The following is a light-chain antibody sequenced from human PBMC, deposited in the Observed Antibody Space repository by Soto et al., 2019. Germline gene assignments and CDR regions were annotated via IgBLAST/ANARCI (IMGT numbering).Light chain of an antibody. CDR3: QQLNSYPLT. J-gene: IGKJ3*01. CDR1: QGISSY. Sequence: DIQLTQSPSFLSASVGDRVTITCRASQGISSYLAWYQQKPGKAPKLLIYAASTLQSGVPSRFSGSGSGTEFTLTISSLQPEDFAAYYCQQLNSYPLTFGRGTKVYIK. CDR2: AAS. V-gene: IGKV1-9*01.